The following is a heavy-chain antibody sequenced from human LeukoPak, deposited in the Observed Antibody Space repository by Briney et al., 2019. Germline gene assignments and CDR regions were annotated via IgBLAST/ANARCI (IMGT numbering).Heavy chain of an antibody. CDR1: GYTFTRHW. CDR2: IYPGDSDT. J-gene: IGHJ4*02. CDR3: ARTVATTLWAFDF. V-gene: IGHV5-51*01. D-gene: IGHD3/OR15-3a*01. Sequence: GESLKISCRGIGYTFTRHWIGWVRQMPGKGLEWMGIIYPGDSDTRYSPSFQGQVTISADKSSNTAYLQWTSLKASDTAIYYRARTVATTLWAFDFWGQGTLVTVSS.